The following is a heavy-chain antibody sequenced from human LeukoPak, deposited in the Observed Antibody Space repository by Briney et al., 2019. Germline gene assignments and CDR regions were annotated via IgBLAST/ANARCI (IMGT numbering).Heavy chain of an antibody. CDR1: GESISSGSHF. Sequence: PSETLSLTCNVSGESISSGSHFWNWIRQSPGKGLEWIGDIYYSGMTNYNSSLQSRVTMSVDTSKNQFSLTLSSVTAADTAIYYCARRQYHYYGMDVWGQGTTVTVSS. CDR3: ARRQYHYYGMDV. D-gene: IGHD2-2*01. CDR2: IYYSGMT. V-gene: IGHV4-61*01. J-gene: IGHJ6*02.